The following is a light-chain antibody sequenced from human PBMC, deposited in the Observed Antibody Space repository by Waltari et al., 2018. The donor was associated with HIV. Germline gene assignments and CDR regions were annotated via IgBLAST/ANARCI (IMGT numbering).Light chain of an antibody. CDR3: GTWDSSLSAGV. J-gene: IGLJ3*02. CDR1: SSNIGNNY. Sequence: QSVLTQPPSVSAAPGQKVTISCSRRSSNIGNNYVSWYQQLPGTAPKLLIYDNNKRPSGIPDRFSGSKSGTSTTLGITGLQTGDEADYYCGTWDSSLSAGVFGGGTKLTVL. CDR2: DNN. V-gene: IGLV1-51*01.